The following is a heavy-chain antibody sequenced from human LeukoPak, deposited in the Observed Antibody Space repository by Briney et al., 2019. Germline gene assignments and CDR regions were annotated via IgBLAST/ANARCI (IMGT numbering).Heavy chain of an antibody. CDR1: GFTFSSYW. V-gene: IGHV3-74*01. CDR3: TRAITYFYGSVTYDWFDS. Sequence: HPGGSLRLSCLASGFTFSSYWMHWVRQTPGKGLMWVARIKSDGSTIYADSVQGRFIISRDNAKNMVYLQMNSLRADDTAIYYCTRAITYFYGSVTYDWFDSWGQGTRVTVSS. CDR2: IKSDGST. J-gene: IGHJ5*01. D-gene: IGHD3-10*01.